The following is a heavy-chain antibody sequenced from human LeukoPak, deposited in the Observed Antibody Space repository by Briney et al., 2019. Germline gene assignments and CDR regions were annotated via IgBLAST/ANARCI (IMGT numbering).Heavy chain of an antibody. CDR2: IKQDGSEK. CDR1: GFTFSSYW. D-gene: IGHD3-10*01. V-gene: IGHV3-7*01. CDR3: AREIGVRGWYFDY. Sequence: GGSLRLSCAASGFTFSSYWMSWVRQAPGKGLEGVANIKQDGSEKYYVDSVKGRFTISRDNAKNSLYLQMNSLRAEDTAVYYCAREIGVRGWYFDYWGQGTLVTVSS. J-gene: IGHJ4*02.